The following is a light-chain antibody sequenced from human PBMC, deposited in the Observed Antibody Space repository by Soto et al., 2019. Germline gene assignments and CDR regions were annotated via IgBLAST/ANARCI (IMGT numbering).Light chain of an antibody. V-gene: IGKV3-20*01. CDR1: QSVSAY. CDR3: QQYGSSPPWT. Sequence: ELVLTQSTATLSLSRGEKTTLSCRASQSVSAYLAWYQQKPGQAPRLLIYDASDRATGIPGRFSGSGSGADFTLTISRLEPEDFAVYYCQQYGSSPPWTCGQATKVDNK. J-gene: IGKJ1*01. CDR2: DAS.